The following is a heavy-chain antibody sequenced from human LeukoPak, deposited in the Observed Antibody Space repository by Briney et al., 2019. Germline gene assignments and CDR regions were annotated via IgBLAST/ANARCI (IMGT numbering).Heavy chain of an antibody. CDR3: ARQPYSSSWPTFDY. CDR2: IYYSGST. Sequence: SETLSLTCTVSGGSISSYYWSWIRQPPGKGLGWIGYIYYSGSTNYNPSLKSRVTISVDTSKNQFSLKLSSVTAADTAVYYCARQPYSSSWPTFDYWGQGTLVTVSS. CDR1: GGSISSYY. V-gene: IGHV4-59*01. J-gene: IGHJ4*02. D-gene: IGHD6-13*01.